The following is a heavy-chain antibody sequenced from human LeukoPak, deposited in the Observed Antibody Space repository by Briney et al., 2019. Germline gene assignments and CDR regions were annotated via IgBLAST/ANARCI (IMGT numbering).Heavy chain of an antibody. CDR3: ARHLEGITIFGVVMFDP. CDR1: GGSISSSNYY. J-gene: IGHJ5*02. Sequence: SETLSPTCTVSGGSISSSNYYWGWIRQPPGKGLEWMGSIYYSGSTYYNPSLKSRVTISVDTSKNQFSLKLSSVTAADTAVYYCARHLEGITIFGVVMFDPWGQGTLVTVSS. D-gene: IGHD3-3*01. V-gene: IGHV4-39*01. CDR2: IYYSGST.